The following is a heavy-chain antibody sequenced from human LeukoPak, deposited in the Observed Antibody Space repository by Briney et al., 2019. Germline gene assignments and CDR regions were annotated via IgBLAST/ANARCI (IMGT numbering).Heavy chain of an antibody. CDR2: ISYDGSNK. D-gene: IGHD3-22*01. V-gene: IGHV3-30*18. CDR3: AKDTTWAPDSSGYYVVDY. J-gene: IGHJ4*02. Sequence: GGSLRLSCAASGFTFSSYGMHWVRQAPGKGLEWVAVISYDGSNKYYADSVKGRFTISRDNSKNTLYLQMNSLRAEDTAVYYCAKDTTWAPDSSGYYVVDYWGQGTLVTVSS. CDR1: GFTFSSYG.